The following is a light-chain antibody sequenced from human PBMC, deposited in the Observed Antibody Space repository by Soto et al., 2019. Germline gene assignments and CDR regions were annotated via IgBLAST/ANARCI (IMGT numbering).Light chain of an antibody. V-gene: IGKV1-6*01. CDR3: LHDNNYPWT. J-gene: IGKJ1*01. CDR1: QGIGNA. Sequence: AIQMTQSPSSLSASVGARVTISCRASQGIGNALGWYQQKPGKPPKVLIYGASNLQSGVPPRLSGSGSGTAFTLAISSLQPEDAATYYCLHDNNYPWTFGQGTKVEIK. CDR2: GAS.